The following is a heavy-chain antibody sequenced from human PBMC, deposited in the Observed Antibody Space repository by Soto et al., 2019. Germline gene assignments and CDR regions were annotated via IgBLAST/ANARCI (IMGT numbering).Heavy chain of an antibody. CDR2: IYYSGST. CDR1: GVSISSYY. V-gene: IGHV4-59*01. Sequence: ETLSLTCAVSGVSISSYYWSGIRQPPGKGLEWIGYIYYSGSTNYNPSLKSRVTISVDTSKNQFSLKLSSVTAADTAVYYCERGAESSGWLGYYYYGMDVWGQGTTVTVYS. CDR3: ERGAESSGWLGYYYYGMDV. D-gene: IGHD6-19*01. J-gene: IGHJ6*02.